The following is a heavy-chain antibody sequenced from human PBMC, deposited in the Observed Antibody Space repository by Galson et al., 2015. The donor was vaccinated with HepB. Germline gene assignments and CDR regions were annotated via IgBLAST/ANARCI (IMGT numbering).Heavy chain of an antibody. Sequence: SLRLSCAASGFTFSSYTMNWVRQTPGKGLQWLSYLSTNGATIYYAESVQGRFTIARDNAKNTMWLQMNSLRAEDTAVYYCATTKFGSGAYWTFDIWGQGTLVTVSS. V-gene: IGHV3-48*04. D-gene: IGHD4/OR15-4a*01. CDR1: GFTFSSYT. J-gene: IGHJ3*02. CDR3: ATTKFGSGAYWTFDI. CDR2: LSTNGATI.